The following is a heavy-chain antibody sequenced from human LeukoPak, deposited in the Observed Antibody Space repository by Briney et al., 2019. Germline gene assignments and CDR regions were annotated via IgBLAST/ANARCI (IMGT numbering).Heavy chain of an antibody. Sequence: GGSLRLSCAASRFTFSNYAMSWVRQAPGKGLEWVSTISGSGGSTYYADSVKGRFTISRDNSKNTLHLQMNSLRAEDTAVYYCAKIAYYDSSGFYREYYFDYWGQGTLVTVSS. D-gene: IGHD3-22*01. CDR3: AKIAYYDSSGFYREYYFDY. CDR1: RFTFSNYA. V-gene: IGHV3-23*01. CDR2: ISGSGGST. J-gene: IGHJ4*02.